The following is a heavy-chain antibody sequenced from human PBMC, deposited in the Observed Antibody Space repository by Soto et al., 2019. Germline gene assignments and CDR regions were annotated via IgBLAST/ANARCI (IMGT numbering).Heavy chain of an antibody. Sequence: SETLSLTCGVSGGSLSGATYSWNWIRQPPGKGLEWIGYIFPSGTTYYNPSLKSRVTISIDVSKNQFSLSLRSLTAADTAVYYRARSREFDYWSQGTLVTVSS. J-gene: IGHJ4*02. CDR1: GGSLSGATYS. CDR3: ARSREFDY. CDR2: IFPSGTT. V-gene: IGHV4-30-2*01.